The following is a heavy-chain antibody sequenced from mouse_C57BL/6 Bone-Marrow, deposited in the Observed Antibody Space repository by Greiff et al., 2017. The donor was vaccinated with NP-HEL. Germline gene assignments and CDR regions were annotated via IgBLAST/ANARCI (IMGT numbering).Heavy chain of an antibody. Sequence: EVKLVESGGGLVKPGGSLKLSCAASGFTFSDYGMHWVRQAPEKGLEWVAYISSGSSTIYYADTVKGRFTISRDNAKNTLFLQMTSLRSEDTAMYYCARGGIYCGNYYYAMDYWGQGTSVTVSS. V-gene: IGHV5-17*01. CDR3: ARGGIYCGNYYYAMDY. CDR2: ISSGSSTI. CDR1: GFTFSDYG. J-gene: IGHJ4*01. D-gene: IGHD2-1*01.